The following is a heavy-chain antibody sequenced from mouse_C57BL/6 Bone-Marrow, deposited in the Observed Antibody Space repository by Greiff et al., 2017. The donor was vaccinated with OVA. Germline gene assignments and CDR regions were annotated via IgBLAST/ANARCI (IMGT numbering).Heavy chain of an antibody. D-gene: IGHD2-2*01. V-gene: IGHV1-42*01. CDR3: ARNYGYDVGFAY. CDR2: INPSTGGT. CDR1: GYSFTGYY. Sequence: EVQLQQSGPELVKPGASVKISCKASGYSFTGYYMNWVKQSPEKSLEWIGEINPSTGGTTYNQKFKAKATLTVDKSSSTAYMQLKSLTSEDSAVYYCARNYGYDVGFAYWGQGTLVTVSA. J-gene: IGHJ3*01.